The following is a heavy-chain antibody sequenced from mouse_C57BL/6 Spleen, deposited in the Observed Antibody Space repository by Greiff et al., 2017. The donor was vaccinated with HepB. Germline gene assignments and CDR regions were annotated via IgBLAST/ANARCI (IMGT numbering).Heavy chain of an antibody. Sequence: VQLQQSGAELVRPGASVTLSCKASGYTFTDYEMHWVKQTPVHGLEWIGAIDPETGGTAYNQKFKGKAILTADKSSSTAYMELRSLTSEDSAVYYCTRRDNGSYYFDYWGQGTTLTVSS. CDR3: TRRDNGSYYFDY. J-gene: IGHJ2*01. D-gene: IGHD1-1*01. CDR2: IDPETGGT. CDR1: GYTFTDYE. V-gene: IGHV1-15*01.